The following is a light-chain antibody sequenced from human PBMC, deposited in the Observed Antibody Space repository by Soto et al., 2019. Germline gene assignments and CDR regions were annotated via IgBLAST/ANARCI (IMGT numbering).Light chain of an antibody. CDR2: GAS. V-gene: IGKV3-20*01. CDR1: QSVNNGY. CDR3: QQYGSSPLT. Sequence: ETVLTQSPGTLSLSPGERATLSCRATQSVNNGYLAWYQQRPGLAPRLLIFGASGRATGIPDRFSGSGSGTDFTLTISRPEPEDFAVFYCQQYGSSPLTFGGGTKVDI. J-gene: IGKJ4*01.